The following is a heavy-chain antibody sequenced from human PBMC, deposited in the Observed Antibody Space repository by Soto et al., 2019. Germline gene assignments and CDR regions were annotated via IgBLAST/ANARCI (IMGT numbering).Heavy chain of an antibody. CDR1: GGTFHNNA. Sequence: QVQLVQSGAEVKKPGSSVKVSCKASGGTFHNNAISWVRQAPGQGLEWMGGIIPILGTANYAQKFRGRVTITADESTSTGYMDLSSLRSEDTAVYYCARPYDSSDYYGGGMDVWGQGTTVTVSS. D-gene: IGHD3-22*01. V-gene: IGHV1-69*01. J-gene: IGHJ6*02. CDR2: IIPILGTA. CDR3: ARPYDSSDYYGGGMDV.